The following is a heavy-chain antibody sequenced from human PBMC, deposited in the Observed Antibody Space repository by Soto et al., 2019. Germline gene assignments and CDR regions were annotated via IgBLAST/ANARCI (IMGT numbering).Heavy chain of an antibody. CDR2: ISSSSSSYI. V-gene: IGHV3-21*01. Sequence: GGSLRLSCAASGFTFSSYSMNWVRQAPGKGLEWVSSISSSSSSYIYYADSVKGRFTISRDNAKNSLYLQMNSLRAEDTAVYYCARGPAYCGGDCYYFNYYYYYGMDVWGQGTTVTVSS. D-gene: IGHD2-21*02. J-gene: IGHJ6*02. CDR1: GFTFSSYS. CDR3: ARGPAYCGGDCYYFNYYYYYGMDV.